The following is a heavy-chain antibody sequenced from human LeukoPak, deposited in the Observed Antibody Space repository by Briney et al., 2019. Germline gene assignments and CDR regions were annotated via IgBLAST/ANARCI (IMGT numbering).Heavy chain of an antibody. V-gene: IGHV3-74*01. CDR3: ARDHYVSGYYFDY. CDR1: AFICSSYC. J-gene: IGHJ4*02. D-gene: IGHD4-17*01. CDR2: LNSDGSSK. Sequence: GVSVTLTGAGYAFICSSYCMHWHRQAPGKGLVWLSRLNSDGSSKDYEDSGKGRFTISRDNARNTLYLQMNSLRAEDTAVYYCARDHYVSGYYFDYWGLGTLVTVSS.